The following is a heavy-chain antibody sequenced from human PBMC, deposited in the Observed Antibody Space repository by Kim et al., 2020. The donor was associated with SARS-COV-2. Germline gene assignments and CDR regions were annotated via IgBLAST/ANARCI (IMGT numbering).Heavy chain of an antibody. CDR2: FNGRGDAT. CDR1: GFTFNNYA. CDR3: AKVTSGAYVGGDLFDC. J-gene: IGHJ4*02. D-gene: IGHD2-21*01. V-gene: IGHV3-23*01. Sequence: GGSLRLSCAASGFTFNNYAMNWFRQAPGKGLEWVSAFNGRGDATYYADSVKGRFTVSRDNSENTLYLQMNSLRAEDAAVYRCAKVTSGAYVGGDLFDCWGQRTLVTVPS.